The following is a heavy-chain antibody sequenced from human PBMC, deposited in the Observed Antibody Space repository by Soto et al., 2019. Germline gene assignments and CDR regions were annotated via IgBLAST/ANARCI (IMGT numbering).Heavy chain of an antibody. CDR2: VYWNDDK. D-gene: IGHD1-1*01. V-gene: IGHV2-5*01. Sequence: QITLKGSGPTLVKPTQPLTLTCTLSGISLSTSGVGLGWIRQTPGKALEWLALVYWNDDKHYSPSLKSRLTITKDTSKNQAILTTTNMDPADTATYYCARGLATLPVFAFDIWGQGTVVTVSS. CDR1: GISLSTSGVG. CDR3: ARGLATLPVFAFDI. J-gene: IGHJ3*02.